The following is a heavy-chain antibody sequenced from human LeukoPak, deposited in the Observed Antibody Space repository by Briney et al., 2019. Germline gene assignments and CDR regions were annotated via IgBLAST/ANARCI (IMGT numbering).Heavy chain of an antibody. J-gene: IGHJ5*02. CDR2: IIPIFGTA. CDR3: ARGITIFNWFDP. CDR1: GGTFSSYA. Sequence: SSVKVSCKASGGTFSSYAISWVRQAPGQGLEWMGGIIPIFGTANYAQKFQGRVTITTDESTSTAYMELSSLRSEDTAVYYCARGITIFNWFDPWAREPWSPSPQ. D-gene: IGHD3-9*01. V-gene: IGHV1-69*05.